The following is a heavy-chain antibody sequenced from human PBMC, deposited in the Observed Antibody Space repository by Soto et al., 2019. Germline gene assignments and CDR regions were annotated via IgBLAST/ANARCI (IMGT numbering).Heavy chain of an antibody. J-gene: IGHJ4*02. D-gene: IGHD2-15*01. CDR3: AHRRNVELGPLRLFDY. CDR1: GFSLSTSGVG. V-gene: IGHV2-5*02. Sequence: QITLKESGPTLVKPTQTLTLTCTFSGFSLSTSGVGVGWIRQPPGEALEWLALIYWDDDKRYSPSLKSRLTITQDPSKNQVVLTMTDMDPVDTATYFCAHRRNVELGPLRLFDYWGQGTQVTVSS. CDR2: IYWDDDK.